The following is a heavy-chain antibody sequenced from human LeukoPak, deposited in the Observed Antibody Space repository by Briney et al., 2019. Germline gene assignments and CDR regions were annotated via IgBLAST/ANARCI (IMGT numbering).Heavy chain of an antibody. CDR2: IIPILGIA. CDR1: GGTFISYA. CDR3: ARDVSVDGSEY. V-gene: IGHV1-69*04. D-gene: IGHD5-24*01. J-gene: IGHJ4*02. Sequence: ASVKVCCKASGGTFISYAISWVRQAPGQRLEWMGRIIPILGIANYAQKFQGGVTITADKSTSTAYMELSSLRSEDTAVYYCARDVSVDGSEYWGQGTLVTVSS.